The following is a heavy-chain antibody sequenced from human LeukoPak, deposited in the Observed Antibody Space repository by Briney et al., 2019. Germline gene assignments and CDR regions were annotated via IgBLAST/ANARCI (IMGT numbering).Heavy chain of an antibody. D-gene: IGHD3-9*01. J-gene: IGHJ4*02. CDR2: IRYDGSNK. V-gene: IGHV3-30*02. CDR3: ARALYYDILTAWGY. CDR1: GFTFSSYG. Sequence: GGSLRLSCAASGFTFSSYGMHWVRQAPGKGLEWVAFIRYDGSNKYYADSVKGRFTISRDNSKNTLYLQMNSLRAEDTAVYYCARALYYDILTAWGYWGQGTLVTVSS.